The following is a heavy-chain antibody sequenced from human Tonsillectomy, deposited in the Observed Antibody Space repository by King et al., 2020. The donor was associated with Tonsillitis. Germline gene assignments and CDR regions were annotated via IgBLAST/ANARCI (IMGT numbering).Heavy chain of an antibody. D-gene: IGHD3-9*01. CDR3: ARHIRNLVAIICPFDI. V-gene: IGHV5-51*01. J-gene: IGHJ3*02. CDR2: IRPDGTNI. Sequence: QLVQSGAEMRMPGESLQISCKASGYIFTTHWIDWVRQVPGKGLEWMGNIRPDGTNIKYSPSFQGQFTFLVDNSINTAYLQWGSLKASVTAIYYCARHIRNLVAIICPFDIWGQGTMLTVSS. CDR1: GYIFTTHW.